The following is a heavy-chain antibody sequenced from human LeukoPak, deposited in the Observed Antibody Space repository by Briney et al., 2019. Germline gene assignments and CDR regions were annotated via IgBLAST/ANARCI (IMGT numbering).Heavy chain of an antibody. CDR1: GFTFSSYS. V-gene: IGHV3-21*01. J-gene: IGHJ4*02. CDR3: ARIGIAVAGRGVDY. D-gene: IGHD6-19*01. Sequence: GGSLRLSCAASGFTFSSYSMNWVRQAPGKGLEWVSSISSSGSYIYYADSVKGRFTISRDNAKSSLYLQMNSLRAEDTAVYYCARIGIAVAGRGVDYWGQGTLVTVSS. CDR2: ISSSGSYI.